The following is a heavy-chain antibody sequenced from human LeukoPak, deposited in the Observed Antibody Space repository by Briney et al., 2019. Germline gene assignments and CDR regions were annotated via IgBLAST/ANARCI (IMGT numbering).Heavy chain of an antibody. CDR3: AKEGSSSFYYYYYMDV. V-gene: IGHV3-11*04. CDR1: GFTFSDYY. D-gene: IGHD6-6*01. CDR2: ISSSGSTI. Sequence: GGSLRLSCAASGFTFSDYYMSWIRQAPGKGLEWVSYISSSGSTIYYADSVKGRFTISRDNAKNSLYLQMNSLRAEDTAVYYCAKEGSSSFYYYYYMDVWGKGTTVTVSS. J-gene: IGHJ6*03.